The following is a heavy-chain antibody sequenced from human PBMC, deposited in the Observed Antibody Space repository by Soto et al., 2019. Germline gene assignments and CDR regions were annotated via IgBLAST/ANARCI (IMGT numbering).Heavy chain of an antibody. CDR1: GGTFSSHA. CDR3: ARDSLLRYNWNDERGYYGMDV. Sequence: GASVKVSCKASGGTFSSHAISWVRQAPGQGLEWMGGIIPIFGTANYAQKFQGRVTITADESTSTAYTELSSLRSEDTAVYYCARDSLLRYNWNDERGYYGMDVWGQGTTVTVSS. J-gene: IGHJ6*02. CDR2: IIPIFGTA. D-gene: IGHD1-20*01. V-gene: IGHV1-69*13.